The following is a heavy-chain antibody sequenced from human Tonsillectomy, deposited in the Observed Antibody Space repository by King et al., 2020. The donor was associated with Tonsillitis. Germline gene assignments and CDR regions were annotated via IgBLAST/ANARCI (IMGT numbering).Heavy chain of an antibody. CDR1: GFTFSSYG. J-gene: IGHJ6*02. Sequence: VQLVESGGGVVQPGRSLRLSCAASGFTFSSYGMHWVRQAPGKGLEWVAVTSYDGSNKYYVDSVKGRFTISRDNSKNTLYLQMNGLRAEDTAVYYCAKDRDNGSGTSFGHYYYGLDVWGQGTTVTVSS. V-gene: IGHV3-30*18. D-gene: IGHD3-10*01. CDR2: TSYDGSNK. CDR3: AKDRDNGSGTSFGHYYYGLDV.